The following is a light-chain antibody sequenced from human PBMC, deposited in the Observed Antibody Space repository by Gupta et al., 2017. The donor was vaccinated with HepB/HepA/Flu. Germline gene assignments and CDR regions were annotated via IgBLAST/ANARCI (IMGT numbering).Light chain of an antibody. CDR2: GGS. CDR1: QSVSGSY. Sequence: EIVLTQSPGTLSLSPGERATLSCRASQSVSGSYLAWYQQKPGQSPRLLMYGGSSRATGIPDRFSGSGSGTDFTLTISRLEPEDFAMYYCQQYGSSPWPFGQGTKVEIK. CDR3: QQYGSSPWP. J-gene: IGKJ1*01. V-gene: IGKV3-20*01.